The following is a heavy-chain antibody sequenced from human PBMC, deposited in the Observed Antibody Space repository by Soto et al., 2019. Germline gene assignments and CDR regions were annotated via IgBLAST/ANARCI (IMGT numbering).Heavy chain of an antibody. CDR3: ARVPDFWSGYYID. CDR2: ISDDGSST. J-gene: IGHJ4*02. CDR1: GFTFSSYA. Sequence: GGSLRLSCAASGFTFSSYAMSWVRQAPGKGLEWVAAISDDGSSTYYADSVKGRFTISRDNSKNTLYLQMNSLRAEDTAVYYCARVPDFWSGYYIDWGQGTLVTVSS. V-gene: IGHV3-23*01. D-gene: IGHD3-3*01.